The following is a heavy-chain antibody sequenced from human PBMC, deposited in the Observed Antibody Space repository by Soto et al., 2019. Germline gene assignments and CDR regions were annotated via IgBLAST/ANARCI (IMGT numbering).Heavy chain of an antibody. J-gene: IGHJ4*02. CDR3: ATASGSGTTAPFDY. Sequence: ASVKVSCKVSGYTLTELSMHWVRQALGKGLEWMGGFDPEDGETIYAQKFQGRVTMTEDTSTDTAYMELSSLRSEDTAVYYCATASGSGTTAPFDYWGQGTLVTVSS. CDR2: FDPEDGET. V-gene: IGHV1-24*01. D-gene: IGHD1-7*01. CDR1: GYTLTELS.